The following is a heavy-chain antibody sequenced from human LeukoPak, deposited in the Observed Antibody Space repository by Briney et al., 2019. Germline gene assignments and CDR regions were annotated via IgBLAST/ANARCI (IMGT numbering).Heavy chain of an antibody. J-gene: IGHJ4*02. CDR3: AKEHYSGSFHEGY. CDR1: GFTFSSYG. V-gene: IGHV3-23*01. CDR2: ISGSGGST. D-gene: IGHD1-26*01. Sequence: PGGSLRLSCAASGFTFSSYGMSWVRQAPGKWLEWVSAISGSGGSTYYADSVKGRFTISRDNSKNTLYLQMNSLRAEDTAVYYCAKEHYSGSFHEGYWGQGTLATVSS.